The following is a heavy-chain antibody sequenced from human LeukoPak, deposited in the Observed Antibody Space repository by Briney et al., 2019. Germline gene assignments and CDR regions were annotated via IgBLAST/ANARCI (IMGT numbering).Heavy chain of an antibody. CDR3: AVALGYCTNGVCSDDAFDI. CDR2: INHSGST. CDR1: GGSFSGYY. J-gene: IGHJ3*02. D-gene: IGHD2-8*01. Sequence: PSETLSLTCAVYGGSFSGYYWSWIRQPPGKGLEWIGEINHSGSTNYNPSLKSRVTISVDTSKNQFSLKLSSVTAADTAVYYCAVALGYCTNGVCSDDAFDIWGQGTMVTVSS. V-gene: IGHV4-34*01.